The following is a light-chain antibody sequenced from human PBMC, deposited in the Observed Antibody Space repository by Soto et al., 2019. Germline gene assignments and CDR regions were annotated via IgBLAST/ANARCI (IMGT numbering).Light chain of an antibody. Sequence: EIVMTQSPATLSVSPGERATLSCRASQSISSNLAWYQQRPGQAPRLLVYGASTRATGVSARFSGSGSGTEFTLTISSLQSEDFALYYCQQYDSWPPLFTFGPGTKVDLK. CDR3: QQYDSWPPLFT. CDR2: GAS. V-gene: IGKV3-15*01. CDR1: QSISSN. J-gene: IGKJ3*01.